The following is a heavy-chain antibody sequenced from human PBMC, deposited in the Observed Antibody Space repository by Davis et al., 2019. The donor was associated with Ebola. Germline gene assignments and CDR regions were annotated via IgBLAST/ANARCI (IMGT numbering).Heavy chain of an antibody. Sequence: GESLKISCAASGFTFSSYGMHWVRQAPGKGLEWVAAIWYDGNNKYYADSVKGRFTISRDISKNTLYLQMNSLRAKDTAVYFCARGGYSSGWHVEYFQHWGQGTLVTVSS. D-gene: IGHD6-19*01. CDR3: ARGGYSSGWHVEYFQH. J-gene: IGHJ1*01. V-gene: IGHV3-33*01. CDR1: GFTFSSYG. CDR2: IWYDGNNK.